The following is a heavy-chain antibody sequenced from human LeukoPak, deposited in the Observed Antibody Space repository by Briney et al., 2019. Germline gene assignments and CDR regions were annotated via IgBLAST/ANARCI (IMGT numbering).Heavy chain of an antibody. CDR3: ARNENSGWGYFDY. Sequence: GGSLRLSCAASGFDFSSNWMHWVRHAPGQGLVWVSRIKGDGISTNYADSVKGRFTISRDIAKNTLYLQMNSLRAEDTGVYYCARNENSGWGYFDYWGQGTLVTVSS. V-gene: IGHV3-74*01. J-gene: IGHJ4*02. D-gene: IGHD5-12*01. CDR2: IKGDGIST. CDR1: GFDFSSNW.